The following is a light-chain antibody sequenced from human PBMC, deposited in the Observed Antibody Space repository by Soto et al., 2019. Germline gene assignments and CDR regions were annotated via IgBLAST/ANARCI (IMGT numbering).Light chain of an antibody. CDR1: HSVGSSH. Sequence: EIVLTQSPGTLSLSPGERATLSCRASHSVGSSHLAWYQQKPGQAPRLLIYGASSRATGVPDRFSGSGSGTDFILTISRLEPEDSAVYYCQQYVGWTFGQGTKVEIK. V-gene: IGKV3-20*01. CDR2: GAS. J-gene: IGKJ1*01. CDR3: QQYVGWT.